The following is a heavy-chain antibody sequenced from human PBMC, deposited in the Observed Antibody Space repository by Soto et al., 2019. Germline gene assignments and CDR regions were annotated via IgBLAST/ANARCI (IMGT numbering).Heavy chain of an antibody. CDR2: ISHDGSNK. V-gene: IGHV3-30-3*01. CDR1: GFTFSNYA. J-gene: IGHJ6*02. Sequence: QVQLVESGGGVVQTGRSLRLSCAASGFTFSNYAMHWVRQAPGKGLEWVSVISHDGSNKYFAASVKGRFTLSRDKSKNTLYMQMNSLRPEDTAVYYCARALYCTSTSWYMAVSVLGMDVWGQGTTVTVSS. CDR3: ARALYCTSTSWYMAVSVLGMDV. D-gene: IGHD2-2*02.